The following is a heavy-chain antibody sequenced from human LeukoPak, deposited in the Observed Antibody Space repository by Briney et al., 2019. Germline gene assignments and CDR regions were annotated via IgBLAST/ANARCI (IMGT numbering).Heavy chain of an antibody. CDR1: GGSFSGYY. CDR2: INHSGST. J-gene: IGHJ4*02. CDR3: ARDYDILTGYYCALGY. Sequence: PSETLSLTCAVYGGSFSGYYWSWIRQPPGKGLEWIGEINHSGSTNYNPSLKSRVTISVDKSKNQFSLKLSSVTAADTAVYYCARDYDILTGYYCALGYWGQGTLVTVSS. V-gene: IGHV4-34*01. D-gene: IGHD3-9*01.